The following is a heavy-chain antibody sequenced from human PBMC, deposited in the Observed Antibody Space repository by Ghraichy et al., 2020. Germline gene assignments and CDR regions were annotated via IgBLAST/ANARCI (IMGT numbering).Heavy chain of an antibody. V-gene: IGHV4-39*01. D-gene: IGHD4-23*01. CDR2: IHHSAST. J-gene: IGHJ2*01. CDR3: AGSFTVIRYFDL. Sequence: SETLSLTCAVSGGSITSSNYYWGWIRQTPGKGLEWIGSIHHSASTYYNPSLKSRLTISADTSKNQFSLKLSSVTAADTAVYYCAGSFTVIRYFDLWGRGTLVTVSS. CDR1: GGSITSSNYY.